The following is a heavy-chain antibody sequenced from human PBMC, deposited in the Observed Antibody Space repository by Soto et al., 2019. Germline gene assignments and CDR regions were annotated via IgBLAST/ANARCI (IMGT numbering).Heavy chain of an antibody. J-gene: IGHJ6*02. D-gene: IGHD6-13*01. V-gene: IGHV3-7*05. CDR3: ARDWGAPGIGSALGYYYHFGMDV. CDR1: GFTFSTYW. CDR2: IKEDGSEA. Sequence: EVQLVESGGGLVQPGGSLRLSCAASGFTFSTYWMNWVRQAPGKGLEWVANIKEDGSEAYYVDSVKGRFTISRVNAKNSLYLDMNSLRGEDTAVYYCARDWGAPGIGSALGYYYHFGMDVWGQGTTVTVPS.